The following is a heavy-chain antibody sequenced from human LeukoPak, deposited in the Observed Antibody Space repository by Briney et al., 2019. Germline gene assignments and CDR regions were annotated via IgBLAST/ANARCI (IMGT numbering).Heavy chain of an antibody. J-gene: IGHJ3*02. CDR1: GGSFSGYY. CDR3: AREKDVAFDI. Sequence: SETLSLTCAVYGGSFSGYYWSWIRQPPGKGLEWIGYIYYSGSTDYNPSLKSRVTISVDTSKNQFSLKLSSVTAADTAVYYCAREKDVAFDIWGRGTMVSVSS. V-gene: IGHV4-59*01. CDR2: IYYSGST.